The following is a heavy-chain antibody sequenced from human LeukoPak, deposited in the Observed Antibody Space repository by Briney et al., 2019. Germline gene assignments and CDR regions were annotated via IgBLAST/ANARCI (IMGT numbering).Heavy chain of an antibody. CDR2: IYYRGST. Sequence: PSETLSLTCTVSGGSISSSSYYWGWIRQPPGKGLEWIGSIYYRGSTYYNPSLRSRLTISVDTSKNQFSLNLSSVTAADTAVYYCASGRTLFAYWGQGTLVTVSS. J-gene: IGHJ4*02. CDR3: ASGRTLFAY. D-gene: IGHD2-2*01. V-gene: IGHV4-39*07. CDR1: GGSISSSSYY.